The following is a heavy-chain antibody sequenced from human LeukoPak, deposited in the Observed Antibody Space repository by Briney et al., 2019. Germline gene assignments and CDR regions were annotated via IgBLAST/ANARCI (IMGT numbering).Heavy chain of an antibody. D-gene: IGHD1-7*01. J-gene: IGHJ4*02. V-gene: IGHV4-39*01. Sequence: PSETLSLTCTVSGGSISTSDYYWGWIRQPPGKGLEWIGSVFYSGSTYYNPSLESRVTISVDTSKNQFSLKLSSVTAADTAVYYCARVPNWNYPSFDYWGQGILVTVSS. CDR3: ARVPNWNYPSFDY. CDR2: VFYSGST. CDR1: GGSISTSDYY.